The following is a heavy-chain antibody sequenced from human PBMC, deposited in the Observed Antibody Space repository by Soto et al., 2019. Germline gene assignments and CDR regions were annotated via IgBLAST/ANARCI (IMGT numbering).Heavy chain of an antibody. J-gene: IGHJ5*02. V-gene: IGHV4-38-2*02. CDR3: AREGDYGSGSFNWFDP. CDR2: IYHSGST. D-gene: IGHD3-10*01. Sequence: SETLSLTCAVSGYSISSGYYWGWIRQPPGKGLEWIGSIYHSGSTYYNPSLKSRVTISVDTSKNQFSLKLSSVTAADTAVYYCAREGDYGSGSFNWFDPWGQGTLVTVSS. CDR1: GYSISSGYY.